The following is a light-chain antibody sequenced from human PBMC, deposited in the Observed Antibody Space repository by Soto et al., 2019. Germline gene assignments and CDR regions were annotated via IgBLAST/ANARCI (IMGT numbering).Light chain of an antibody. CDR3: QQYSRSLGT. CDR2: GAS. CDR1: QSVSSTY. J-gene: IGKJ1*01. Sequence: EIVLTQSPGTLSLSPGERATLSCTASQSVSSTYLAWYQQKPGQAPRLHIYGASTRATGIPDRFSGSGSGTDFTLTISRLEPEDFAVYYCQQYSRSLGTFGEGTKVEIK. V-gene: IGKV3-20*01.